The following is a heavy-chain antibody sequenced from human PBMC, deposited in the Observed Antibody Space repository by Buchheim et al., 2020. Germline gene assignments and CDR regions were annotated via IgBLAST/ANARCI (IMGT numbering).Heavy chain of an antibody. D-gene: IGHD4-11*01. J-gene: IGHJ6*02. CDR2: ISSSGRSL. Sequence: QVQLVESGGDLVKPGGSLRLSCAASGFTFSDYYMSWIRQAPGKGLEWVSYISSSGRSLFYADSVKGRFTISRDNTRNSLFLQMNSLRVEDTAMYYCARGGYDYRFDRVYGMDVWGQGTT. V-gene: IGHV3-11*01. CDR1: GFTFSDYY. CDR3: ARGGYDYRFDRVYGMDV.